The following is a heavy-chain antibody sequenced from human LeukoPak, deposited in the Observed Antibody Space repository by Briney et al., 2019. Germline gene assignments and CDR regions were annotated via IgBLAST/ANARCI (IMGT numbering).Heavy chain of an antibody. CDR3: TRDKCASSPREWFDP. Sequence: GGSLRLSCAASGFTFGSFAMSWVRQGPEKGLEWVSSISPSGSATYYADSVKGRFTISRDNSKGTLYLQMNNLRDADTARYHCTRDKCASSPREWFDPWGQGIVVTVSS. V-gene: IGHV3-23*01. D-gene: IGHD6-6*01. CDR2: ISPSGSAT. CDR1: GFTFGSFA. J-gene: IGHJ5*02.